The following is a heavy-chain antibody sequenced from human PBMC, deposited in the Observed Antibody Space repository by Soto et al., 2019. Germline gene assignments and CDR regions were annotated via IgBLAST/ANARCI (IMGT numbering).Heavy chain of an antibody. J-gene: IGHJ5*01. CDR3: AKHPSFGLATNWFDP. CDR1: GFTFSNYA. D-gene: IGHD3-3*01. Sequence: GGSLRPSCAASGFTFSNYAMSWVRQAPGKGLEWVSAISGSSGSTYYADSVKGRFTISRDNSKNTLYLQMNSLRAEDTALYYCAKHPSFGLATNWFDPWGQGTLVTVSS. CDR2: ISGSSGST. V-gene: IGHV3-23*01.